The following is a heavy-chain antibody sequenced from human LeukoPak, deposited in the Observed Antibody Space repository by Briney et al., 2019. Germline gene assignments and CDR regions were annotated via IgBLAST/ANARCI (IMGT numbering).Heavy chain of an antibody. CDR3: AKGPKTMSNYYYYGMDV. CDR2: ISYDGSNK. J-gene: IGHJ6*02. Sequence: HPGGSLRLSCAASGFTFSSYGMHWVRQAPGKGLEWVAVISYDGSNKYYADSVKGRFTISRDNSKNTLYLQMNSLRAEDTAVYYCAKGPKTMSNYYYYGMDVWGQGTTVTVSS. D-gene: IGHD3-10*02. V-gene: IGHV3-30*18. CDR1: GFTFSSYG.